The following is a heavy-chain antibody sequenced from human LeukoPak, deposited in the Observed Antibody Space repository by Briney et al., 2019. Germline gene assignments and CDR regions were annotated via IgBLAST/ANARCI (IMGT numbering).Heavy chain of an antibody. D-gene: IGHD3-9*01. CDR3: ARDRGYFDWLGLFDP. J-gene: IGHJ5*02. Sequence: SETLSLTYTVSGYSISSGYFWGWIRQPPGKGLEWIGSIYHSGSTYYNPSLKSRVTISVDTSKNQFSLKLSSVTAADTALYYCARDRGYFDWLGLFDPWGQGTLVIVSS. V-gene: IGHV4-38-2*02. CDR2: IYHSGST. CDR1: GYSISSGYF.